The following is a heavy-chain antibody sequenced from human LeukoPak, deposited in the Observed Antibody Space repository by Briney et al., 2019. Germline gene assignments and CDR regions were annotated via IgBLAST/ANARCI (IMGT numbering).Heavy chain of an antibody. CDR3: AREVYSGSYYFDY. Sequence: ASVKVSCKASGGTFSSYAISWVRQAPGQGLEWMGGIIPIFGTADYAQKFQGRVTITADESTSTAYMELSSLRSEDTAVYYCAREVYSGSYYFDYWGQGTLVTVSS. V-gene: IGHV1-69*13. CDR1: GGTFSSYA. D-gene: IGHD1-26*01. CDR2: IIPIFGTA. J-gene: IGHJ4*02.